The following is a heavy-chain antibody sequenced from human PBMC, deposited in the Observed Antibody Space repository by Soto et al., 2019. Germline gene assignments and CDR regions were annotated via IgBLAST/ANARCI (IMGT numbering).Heavy chain of an antibody. J-gene: IGHJ6*03. Sequence: EVQLVESGGGLVKPGGSLRLSCVVSGFTFSSYSMNWVRQAPGKGLEWVSSISSSSIYTYYADSVKGRFTISRDNAKHSVYLQMNSLRAEDTAVYYCARDFKESQYYYYCMDVWGNGTKVTGSS. V-gene: IGHV3-21*06. CDR3: ARDFKESQYYYYCMDV. D-gene: IGHD3-10*01. CDR1: GFTFSSYS. CDR2: ISSSSIYT.